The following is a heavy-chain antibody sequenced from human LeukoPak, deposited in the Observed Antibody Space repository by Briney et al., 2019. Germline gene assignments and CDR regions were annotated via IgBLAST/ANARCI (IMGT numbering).Heavy chain of an antibody. D-gene: IGHD3-10*01. CDR1: GFTFSRYA. J-gene: IGHJ4*02. V-gene: IGHV3-64D*06. CDR3: VKDGSGSYYTYYFDY. CDR2: ISRNGGST. Sequence: GGSLRLSCSASGFTFSRYAMHWVRQAPGKGLEYVSAISRNGGSTYYADSVKGRFTISRDNSKRALYLQMSSLRTEDTAVYYCVKDGSGSYYTYYFDYWGQGTLVTVSS.